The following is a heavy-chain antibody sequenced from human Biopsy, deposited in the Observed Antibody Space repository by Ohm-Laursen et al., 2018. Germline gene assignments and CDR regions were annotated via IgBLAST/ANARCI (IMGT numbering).Heavy chain of an antibody. CDR1: GFSISSGHY. CDR2: IYNTETT. Sequence: SETLSLTCAVFGFSISSGHYWAWIRQPPGKGLGWIGSIYNTETTFYNPSLKSRVTISVDTSTNQFSLKVSSVTAADTALYFCARHPTGFWFDPWGHGTLVTVSS. CDR3: ARHPTGFWFDP. J-gene: IGHJ5*02. V-gene: IGHV4-38-2*01.